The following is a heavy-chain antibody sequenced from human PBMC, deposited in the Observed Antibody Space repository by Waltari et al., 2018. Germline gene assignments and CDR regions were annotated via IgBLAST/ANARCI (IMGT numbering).Heavy chain of an antibody. J-gene: IGHJ3*02. D-gene: IGHD3-16*01. Sequence: QVQLQESGPGLVKPSETLSLTCTVSGGSISSYYWSWIRQPPGKGLEGIGYIYYGGSTNYNPPPKRLVTISVDTSNNQCSLKLSSGTAADTAGYSWAREGGGDLGDAFDIWGQGTMVTVSS. CDR3: AREGGGDLGDAFDI. CDR1: GGSISSYY. V-gene: IGHV4-59*12. CDR2: IYYGGST.